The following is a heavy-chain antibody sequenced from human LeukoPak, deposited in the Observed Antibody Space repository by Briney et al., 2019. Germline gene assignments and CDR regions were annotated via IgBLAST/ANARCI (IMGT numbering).Heavy chain of an antibody. D-gene: IGHD5-24*01. J-gene: IGHJ4*02. Sequence: SETLSLTCTVSGGSISIYFYSWIRQSPGKGLEWIGYSNYSGSTNYNPSLKSRVTISVDTSKNQFSLKLSSVTAADTAVYYCARQSGWLQLAVDYWGQGTLVTVSS. CDR3: ARQSGWLQLAVDY. CDR1: GGSISIYF. V-gene: IGHV4-59*08. CDR2: SNYSGST.